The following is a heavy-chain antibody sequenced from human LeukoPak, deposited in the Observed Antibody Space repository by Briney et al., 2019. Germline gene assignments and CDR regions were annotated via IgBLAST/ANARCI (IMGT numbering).Heavy chain of an antibody. V-gene: IGHV5-51*01. CDR1: GYSFTSYW. Sequence: GGSLKISCKGSGYSFTSYWIGWVRQMPGKGLEWIGVIYPSDSDTTYSPSFQGQVTISANQAMSTAYRPWTISTTSYAAMYYCARCKDLGGITAFDIWGQGTMVTVP. CDR2: IYPSDSDT. J-gene: IGHJ3*02. D-gene: IGHD5-24*01. CDR3: ARCKDLGGITAFDI.